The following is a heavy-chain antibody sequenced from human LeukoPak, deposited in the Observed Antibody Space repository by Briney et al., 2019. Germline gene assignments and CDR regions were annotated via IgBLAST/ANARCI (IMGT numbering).Heavy chain of an antibody. CDR2: ISSSSSYI. CDR1: GFTFSSYS. CDR3: ARDAHYDFWSSYYYGMDV. D-gene: IGHD3-3*01. J-gene: IGHJ6*02. Sequence: GGSLRLSCAASGFTFSSYSMTWVRQAPGKGLEWVSSISSSSSYIYYADSVKGRFTISRDNAKNSLYLQMNSLRAEDTAAYYCARDAHYDFWSSYYYGMDVWGQGTTVTVSS. V-gene: IGHV3-21*01.